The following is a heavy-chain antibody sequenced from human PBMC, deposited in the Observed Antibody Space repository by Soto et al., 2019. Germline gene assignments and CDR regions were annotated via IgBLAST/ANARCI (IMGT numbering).Heavy chain of an antibody. CDR1: GGSIDYHY. D-gene: IGHD3-3*01. Sequence: SETLSLTCSVSGGSIDYHYWSWIRQPPGKGLEWIGYVYYSGSTSYSPSLKSRVTISLDTSKKQFSLKLSSVTAADTAVYYCARDVDYDFWSGYYTWSNYYYYGMDVWGQGTTVTVSS. V-gene: IGHV4-59*11. J-gene: IGHJ6*02. CDR3: ARDVDYDFWSGYYTWSNYYYYGMDV. CDR2: VYYSGST.